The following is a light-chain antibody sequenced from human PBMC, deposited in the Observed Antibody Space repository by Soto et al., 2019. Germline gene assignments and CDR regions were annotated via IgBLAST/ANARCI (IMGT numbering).Light chain of an antibody. J-gene: IGLJ1*01. CDR1: SSNIGNNY. CDR2: DNN. V-gene: IGLV1-51*01. CDR3: GTWDSSLSVSYV. Sequence: QSVLTQPPSVSAAPGQKVTISCSGSSSNIGNNYVSWYQQLPGTAPKLLIYDNNKRPSGIPDRFSGSKSGTSATLCITGLQTGDEADYYCGTWDSSLSVSYVFGTGTKLTVL.